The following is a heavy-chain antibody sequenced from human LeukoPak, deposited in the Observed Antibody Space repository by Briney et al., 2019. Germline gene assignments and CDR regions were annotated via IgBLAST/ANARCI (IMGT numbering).Heavy chain of an antibody. CDR3: AKDKVVGQYYDSSGYPP. J-gene: IGHJ4*02. CDR2: IRYDGSNK. D-gene: IGHD3-22*01. CDR1: GFTFSSYG. Sequence: GGSLRLSCAASGFTFSSYGMHWVRQAPGKGLEWVAFIRYDGSNKYYADSVKGRFTISRDNSKNTLYLQMNSLRAEDTAVYYCAKDKVVGQYYDSSGYPPRGQGTLVTVSS. V-gene: IGHV3-30*02.